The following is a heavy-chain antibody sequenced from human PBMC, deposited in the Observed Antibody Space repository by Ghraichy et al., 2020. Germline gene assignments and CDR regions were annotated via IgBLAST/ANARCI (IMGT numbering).Heavy chain of an antibody. D-gene: IGHD2-8*01. J-gene: IGHJ4*02. V-gene: IGHV2-5*02. CDR1: GFSLSTSAVG. Sequence: SGPTLVKPTQTLTLTCTFSGFSLSTSAVGVGLIRQPPGKALQWLALIFWDDDTRYSASLKSRLTITKDTSKNQVVLTMTNMDPVDSATYYCTHTQFSNGHSIGLFDSWGQGTSVSVSS. CDR3: THTQFSNGHSIGLFDS. CDR2: IFWDDDT.